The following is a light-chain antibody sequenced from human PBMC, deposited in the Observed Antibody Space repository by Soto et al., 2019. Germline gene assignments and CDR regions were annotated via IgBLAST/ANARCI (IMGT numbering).Light chain of an antibody. V-gene: IGLV1-40*01. CDR2: GDS. CDR3: QSYDSSLSGVV. CDR1: SSNIGAGYA. J-gene: IGLJ2*01. Sequence: QSVLTQPPSVSGAPGQRVTISCTGSSSNIGAGYAVHWYQQLPGTAPKFLIYGDSNRPSGVADRFSGFKSGTSASLAITGLQAEDEADYYCQSYDSSLSGVVFGGGTQLTVL.